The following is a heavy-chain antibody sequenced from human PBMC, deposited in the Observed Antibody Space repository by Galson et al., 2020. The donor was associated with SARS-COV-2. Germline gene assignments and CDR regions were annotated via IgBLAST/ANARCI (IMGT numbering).Heavy chain of an antibody. D-gene: IGHD2-15*01. CDR3: ATYSVVVVAPTPLRADY. Sequence: SETLSLTCTVSGYSISSGYFWGCIRQPPGTGLEWMGSIYHSGSPYYNPSLKSRVTISVDTSKNQFSLKLSSVTAADTAVYYCATYSVVVVAPTPLRADYWGQGTLVTVSS. CDR1: GYSISSGYF. V-gene: IGHV4-38-2*02. CDR2: IYHSGSP. J-gene: IGHJ4*02.